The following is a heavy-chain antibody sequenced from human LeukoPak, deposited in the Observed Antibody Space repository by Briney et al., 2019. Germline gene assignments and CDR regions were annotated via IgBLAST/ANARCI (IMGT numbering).Heavy chain of an antibody. CDR2: VYYSGSA. CDR1: GGSFSGYY. CDR3: AGGTYYYFDY. J-gene: IGHJ4*02. D-gene: IGHD1-26*01. V-gene: IGHV4-59*01. Sequence: SETLSLTCAVYGGSFSGYYWSWIRQPPGKGLEWIGYVYYSGSAHYNPSLKSRVTISVDTSKNQFSLKVNSVTAADTAIYYCAGGTYYYFDYWGQGTLVTVSS.